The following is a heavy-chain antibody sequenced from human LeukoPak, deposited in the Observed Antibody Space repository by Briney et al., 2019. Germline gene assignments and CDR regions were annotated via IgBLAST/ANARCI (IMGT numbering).Heavy chain of an antibody. CDR1: GFIVSINY. CDR3: ARAVVVVAATPWFDP. V-gene: IGHV3-11*01. D-gene: IGHD2-15*01. Sequence: GGSLRLPCAASGFIVSINYMSWIRQAPGKGLEWVSYISSSGSTIYYADSVKGRFTISRDNAKNSLYLQMNSLRAEDTAVYYCARAVVVVAATPWFDPWGQGTLVTVSS. J-gene: IGHJ5*02. CDR2: ISSSGSTI.